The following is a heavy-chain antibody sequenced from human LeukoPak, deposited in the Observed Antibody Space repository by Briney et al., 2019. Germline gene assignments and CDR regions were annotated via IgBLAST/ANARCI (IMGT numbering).Heavy chain of an antibody. CDR1: GYTFTGYY. J-gene: IGHJ5*02. D-gene: IGHD2-15*01. CDR2: INPNSGGT. V-gene: IGHV1-2*02. CDR3: ARVTQVYCSGGSCYSTGYNWFDP. Sequence: GASVKVSCKASGYTFTGYYMHWVRQAPGQGLEWMGWINPNSGGTNYAQKFQGRVTMTRDTSISTAYMELCRLRSDDTAVYYCARVTQVYCSGGSCYSTGYNWFDPWGQGTLVTVSS.